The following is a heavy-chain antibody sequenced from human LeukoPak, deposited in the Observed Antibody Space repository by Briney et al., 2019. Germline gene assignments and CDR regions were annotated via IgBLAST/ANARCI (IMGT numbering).Heavy chain of an antibody. CDR1: GFTFSSYA. V-gene: IGHV3-23*01. D-gene: IGHD3-3*01. CDR3: AKVFWSGYYRDYYYYMDV. CDR2: ISGSGGST. J-gene: IGHJ6*03. Sequence: PGGSLRLSCAASGFTFSSYAMSWVRQAPGKGLEGGSAISGSGGSTYYADSVKGGFNISRDNYKNRLYMEMNRLRAEETAVYYCAKVFWSGYYRDYYYYMDVWGKGTTVTVSS.